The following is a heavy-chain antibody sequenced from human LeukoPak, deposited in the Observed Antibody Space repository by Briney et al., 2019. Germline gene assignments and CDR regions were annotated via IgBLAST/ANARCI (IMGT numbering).Heavy chain of an antibody. CDR2: IKQDGSEK. CDR3: ARDAYYYDSSGYFSAFDI. CDR1: GFSFSDAW. Sequence: GGSLRLSCAASGFSFSDAWMSWVRQIPGKGLEWVANIKQDGSEKYYVDSVKGRFTISRDNAKNSLYLQMNSLRAEDTAVYYCARDAYYYDSSGYFSAFDIWGQGTMVTVSS. J-gene: IGHJ3*02. D-gene: IGHD3-22*01. V-gene: IGHV3-7*01.